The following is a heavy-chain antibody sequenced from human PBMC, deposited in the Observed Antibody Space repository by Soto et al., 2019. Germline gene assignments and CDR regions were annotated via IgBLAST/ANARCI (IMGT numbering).Heavy chain of an antibody. CDR2: MSGSGGST. J-gene: IGHJ5*02. CDR1: GFNFSSYA. CDR3: AKPEDHSSYNWFGP. Sequence: GGSLRLSCAASGFNFSSYAMSWVCQALGKGLEWVSAMSGSGGSTYYADTVKGRFTISRGNSKKTLYLQMNSLRAEDTAVYYCAKPEDHSSYNWFGPWGQGTLVTISS. D-gene: IGHD2-15*01. V-gene: IGHV3-23*01.